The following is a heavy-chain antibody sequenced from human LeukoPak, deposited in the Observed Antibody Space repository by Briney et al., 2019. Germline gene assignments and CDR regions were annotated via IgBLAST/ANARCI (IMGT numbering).Heavy chain of an antibody. Sequence: GGSLRLSCAASGFTFSNYAMNWVRQAPGKGLEWVSAISASGGRTYYADSVKGRFTISRDNSKNTLYLQMNSLRADDTAVYYXXXXXXXXFSPFPSYFDYWGQGTLVTVSS. D-gene: IGHD2-21*01. J-gene: IGHJ4*02. V-gene: IGHV3-23*01. CDR1: GFTFSNYA. CDR3: XXXXXXXFSPFPSYFDY. CDR2: ISASGGRT.